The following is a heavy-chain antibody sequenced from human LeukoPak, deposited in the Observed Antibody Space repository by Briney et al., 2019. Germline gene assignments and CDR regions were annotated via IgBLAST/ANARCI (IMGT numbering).Heavy chain of an antibody. J-gene: IGHJ4*02. V-gene: IGHV3-9*01. CDR2: ISWNSGSI. CDR1: GFTFDDYA. CDR3: AKDIFRSSGWYHFDY. Sequence: GGSLRLSCAASGFTFDDYAMHWVRQPPGKGLEGVSGISWNSGSIGYADSVKGRFTISRDNAKNSMYLQMNSLRAEDTALYYCAKDIFRSSGWYHFDYWGQGTLVTVSS. D-gene: IGHD6-19*01.